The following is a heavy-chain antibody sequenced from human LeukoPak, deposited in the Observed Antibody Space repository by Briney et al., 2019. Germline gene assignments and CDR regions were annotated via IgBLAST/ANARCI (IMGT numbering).Heavy chain of an antibody. CDR2: IYYSGST. V-gene: IGHV4-59*04. J-gene: IGHJ5*02. D-gene: IGHD3-3*01. Sequence: PSETLSLTCTVSGGSISSYYWSWIRQPPGKGLEWIGYIYYSGSTYYNPSLKSRVTISVDTSKNQFSLKLSSVTAADTAVYYCARQDYDFWSGYHQNWFDPWGQGTLVTVSS. CDR1: GGSISSYY. CDR3: ARQDYDFWSGYHQNWFDP.